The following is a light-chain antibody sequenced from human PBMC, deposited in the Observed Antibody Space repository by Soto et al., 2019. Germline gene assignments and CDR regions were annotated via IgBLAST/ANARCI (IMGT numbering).Light chain of an antibody. CDR1: QSVSSH. CDR3: QPYNKWPPHT. V-gene: IGKV3-15*01. J-gene: IGKJ2*01. CDR2: GAS. Sequence: DIVMTQSPSTLSVSPGDRATLSCRASQSVSSHLAWYQQKPGQAPRLLIYGASTSATGIPARFSGSGSGTEFTLTISSLQSEEFAVYYCQPYNKWPPHTFGQGTKLEIK.